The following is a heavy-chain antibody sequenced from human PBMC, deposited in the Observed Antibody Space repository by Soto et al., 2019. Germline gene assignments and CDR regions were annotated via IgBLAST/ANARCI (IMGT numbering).Heavy chain of an antibody. V-gene: IGHV3-7*05. J-gene: IGHJ6*02. Sequence: PGGSLRLSCAASGFTFSSYRMSWVRQAPGKGLEWVANIKQDGSEKYYVDSVKGRFTISRDNAKNSLYLQMNSLRAEDTAVYYCARYRYEVATIKSTGYYYYYYGMDVWGQGTTVTVSS. D-gene: IGHD5-12*01. CDR1: GFTFSSYR. CDR3: ARYRYEVATIKSTGYYYYYYGMDV. CDR2: IKQDGSEK.